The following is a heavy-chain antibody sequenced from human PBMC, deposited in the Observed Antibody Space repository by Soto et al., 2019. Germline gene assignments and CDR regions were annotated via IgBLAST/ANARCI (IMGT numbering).Heavy chain of an antibody. V-gene: IGHV4-39*01. D-gene: IGHD3-22*01. CDR2: IYYSGSS. CDR3: ARRGLGDDNSGYPTYYFDY. J-gene: IGHJ4*02. CDR1: GGSISSSSYY. Sequence: QLQLQESGPRLVKPSETLSLTCTVSGGSISSSSYYWGWIRQPPGKGLEWIGSIYYSGSSYYNPSLKSRVTISVDTSKNQPSLKLSTVTAADTAVYYCARRGLGDDNSGYPTYYFDYWGQGTLVTVSS.